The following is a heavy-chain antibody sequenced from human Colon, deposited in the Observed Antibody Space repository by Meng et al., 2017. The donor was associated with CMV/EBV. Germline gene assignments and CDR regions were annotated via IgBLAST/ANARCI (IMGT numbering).Heavy chain of an antibody. D-gene: IGHD3-22*01. CDR2: IYYSGRA. CDR1: GSSINSGSYD. Sequence: AGSSINSGSYDWTWIRQPPGKALEWIGYIYYSGRAYYDPSLRSRLLISLDSSKNQFSLKLASVTAADTAVYYCARGGDSRGGAWFDPWGQGTLVTVSS. V-gene: IGHV4-30-4*08. J-gene: IGHJ5*02. CDR3: ARGGDSRGGAWFDP.